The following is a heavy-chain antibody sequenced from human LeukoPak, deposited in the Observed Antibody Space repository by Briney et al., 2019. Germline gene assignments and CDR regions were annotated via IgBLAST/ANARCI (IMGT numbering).Heavy chain of an antibody. CDR1: GFTFSSYA. CDR2: ISGSGGST. V-gene: IGHV3-23*01. J-gene: IGHJ4*02. D-gene: IGHD6-13*01. Sequence: GGSLRLSCAASGFTFSSYAMSWVRQAPGKGLEWVSAISGSGGSTYYADSVKGRFTISRDNSKNTLYLQMNGLRAEDTATYYCATTLNIATAGYFWGQGTLVTVSS. CDR3: ATTLNIATAGYF.